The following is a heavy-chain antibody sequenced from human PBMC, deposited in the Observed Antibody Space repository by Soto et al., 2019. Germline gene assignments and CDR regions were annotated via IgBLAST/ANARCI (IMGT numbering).Heavy chain of an antibody. J-gene: IGHJ4*02. V-gene: IGHV3-23*01. Sequence: GGSLRLSCAASVFTFSSYAMSWVRQAPGKGLEWVSAISGSGGSTYYADSVKGRFTISRDNSKNTLYLQMNSLRAEDTAVYYCAKGVKYSSSSGLFDYWGQGTLVTVSS. CDR2: ISGSGGST. CDR3: AKGVKYSSSSGLFDY. CDR1: VFTFSSYA. D-gene: IGHD6-6*01.